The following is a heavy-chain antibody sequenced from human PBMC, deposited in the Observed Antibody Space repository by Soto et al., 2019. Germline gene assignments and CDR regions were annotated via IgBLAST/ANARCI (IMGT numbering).Heavy chain of an antibody. CDR3: ARDGGDCGYRLTYYYYIGMDV. V-gene: IGHV1-3*04. CDR1: GYAFSSYA. CDR2: INIGSGNT. Sequence: ASVKVSCKASGYAFSSYAMHWVRQAPGQRLEWMGWINIGSGNTEYSQNFQDRITITRDTSASTVYMDLSSLRSEDTAVYYCARDGGDCGYRLTYYYYIGMDVWGQGTTVTVSS. J-gene: IGHJ6*02. D-gene: IGHD2-21*02.